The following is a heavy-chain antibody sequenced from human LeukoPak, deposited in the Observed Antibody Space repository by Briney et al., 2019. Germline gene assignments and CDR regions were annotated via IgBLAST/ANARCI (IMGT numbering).Heavy chain of an antibody. J-gene: IGHJ1*01. CDR2: INPSGGST. V-gene: IGHV1-46*01. Sequence: ASVKVSCKASGYTFTSYYMHWVRQTTGQGLEWMGIINPSGGSTSYAQKFQGRVTMTRDTSTSTVYMELSSLRSEDTAVYYCARVGIAAAGRIGFQHWGQGTLVTVSS. D-gene: IGHD6-13*01. CDR1: GYTFTSYY. CDR3: ARVGIAAAGRIGFQH.